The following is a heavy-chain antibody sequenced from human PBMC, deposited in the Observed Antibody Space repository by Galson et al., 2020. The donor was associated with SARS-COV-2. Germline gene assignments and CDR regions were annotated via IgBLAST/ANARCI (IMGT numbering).Heavy chain of an antibody. J-gene: IGHJ5*02. CDR3: ARLGSGTYYVLT. CDR2: INPNSGDT. D-gene: IGHD3-10*01. V-gene: IGHV1-2*06. Sequence: ASVKVSCKASGYTFTGNYIHWVRQAPGRGLEWMGRINPNSGDTSYAQNFQGRVTMTRDTSISTAYMDLSRLKSDDTAVYYCARLGSGTYYVLTWGQGTLVTVSS. CDR1: GYTFTGNY.